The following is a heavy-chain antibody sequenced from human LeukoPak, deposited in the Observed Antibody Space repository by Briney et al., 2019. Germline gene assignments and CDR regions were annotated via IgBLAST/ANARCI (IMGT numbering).Heavy chain of an antibody. V-gene: IGHV3-48*03. D-gene: IGHD3-10*01. CDR2: ISSSGSTI. Sequence: PGGSLRLSCAASGFTFSSYDMNWVRQAPGKGLEWVSYISSSGSTIYYADSVKGRFTISRDNAKNSLYLQMNSLRAEDTAVYYCARPRTTGSPGEYWGQGTLVTVSS. J-gene: IGHJ4*02. CDR1: GFTFSSYD. CDR3: ARPRTTGSPGEY.